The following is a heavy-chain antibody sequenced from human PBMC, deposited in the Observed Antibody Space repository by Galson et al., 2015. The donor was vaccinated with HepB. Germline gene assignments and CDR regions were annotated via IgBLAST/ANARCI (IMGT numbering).Heavy chain of an antibody. CDR3: ASHRLNPSRPYSGTDGSYWAN. CDR1: GGSVSHYF. V-gene: IGHV4-34*01. Sequence: ETLSLTCAVDGGSVSHYFWSWIRQPPGKGLEWIGGTEDSGSTNYNPSLKRRLTFSVDTSKNQVSLKLSSVTAADTAVYYCASHRLNPSRPYSGTDGSYWANWGEGTLVTVSS. D-gene: IGHD5-24*01. J-gene: IGHJ4*02. CDR2: TEDSGST.